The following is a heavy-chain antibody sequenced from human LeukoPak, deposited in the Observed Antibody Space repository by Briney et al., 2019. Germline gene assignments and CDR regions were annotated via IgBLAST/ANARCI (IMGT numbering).Heavy chain of an antibody. J-gene: IGHJ5*02. CDR2: IYYSGST. CDR3: ARSQWLRENNWFDP. CDR1: GGSISSGGYY. D-gene: IGHD5-12*01. Sequence: SETLSLTCTVSGGSISSGGYYWSWIRQHPGTGLEWIGYIYYSGSTYYNPSLKSRVTISVDTSKNQFSLKLSSVTAADTAVYYCARSQWLRENNWFDPWAREPWSPSPQ. V-gene: IGHV4-31*03.